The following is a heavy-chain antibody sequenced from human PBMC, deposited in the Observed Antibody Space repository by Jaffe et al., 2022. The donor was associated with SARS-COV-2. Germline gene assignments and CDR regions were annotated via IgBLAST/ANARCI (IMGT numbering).Heavy chain of an antibody. J-gene: IGHJ4*02. CDR3: ASDHFDY. CDR1: GYTLTSNY. Sequence: QVQLVQSGAEVKKPGASVKVSCKTSGYTLTSNYIHWVRQAPGQRLEWVGIINPSGGSTTNSQKFQGRVTVTRDTSTNTVYMELSSLRPEDTAIYYCASDHFDYWGQGTLVAVSS. V-gene: IGHV1-46*01. CDR2: INPSGGST.